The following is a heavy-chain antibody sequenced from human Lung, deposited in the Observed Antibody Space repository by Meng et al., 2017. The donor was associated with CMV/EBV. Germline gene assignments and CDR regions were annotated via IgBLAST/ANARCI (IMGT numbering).Heavy chain of an antibody. D-gene: IGHD6-13*01. J-gene: IGHJ6*02. Sequence: QVQLQESGPGLVKPSQTVSLTCTVSGGSISSGGDFWTGIREPPGKGLEWIGYMYYSGGTFYNPSIKSRVSISVDTSKDQFSLKLSSVTAADTAVYYCARGGIDPAEIGYYYYGLDVWGQGTTVTVSS. CDR2: MYYSGGT. CDR1: GGSISSGGDF. CDR3: ARGGIDPAEIGYYYYGLDV. V-gene: IGHV4-30-4*01.